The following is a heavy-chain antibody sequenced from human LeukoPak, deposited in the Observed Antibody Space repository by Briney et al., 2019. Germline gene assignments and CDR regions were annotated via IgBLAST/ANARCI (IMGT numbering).Heavy chain of an antibody. CDR2: MNPNSGNT. V-gene: IGHV1-8*01. CDR1: GYTFTSYD. CDR3: ARKYYDFWSGYLTGDYFDY. J-gene: IGHJ4*02. D-gene: IGHD3-3*01. Sequence: GASVKVSCKASGYTFTSYDINWVRQATGQGLEWMGWMNPNSGNTGYAQKFQGRVTMTRNTSISTAYMELRSLRSDNTAVYYCARKYYDFWSGYLTGDYFDYWGQGTLVTVSS.